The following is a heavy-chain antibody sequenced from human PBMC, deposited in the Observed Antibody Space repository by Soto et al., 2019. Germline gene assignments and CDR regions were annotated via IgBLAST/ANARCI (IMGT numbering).Heavy chain of an antibody. J-gene: IGHJ4*02. CDR1: GYTFTSYG. D-gene: IGHD2-15*01. Sequence: GASVKVSCKASGYTFTSYGISWVRQAPGQGLEWMGWINAYNGNTNYAQKLQGRVTITRDTSASTAYMELSSLRSEDTAVYYCARVGVVVAATWQYYFDYWGQGTLVTVSS. V-gene: IGHV1-18*01. CDR3: ARVGVVVAATWQYYFDY. CDR2: INAYNGNT.